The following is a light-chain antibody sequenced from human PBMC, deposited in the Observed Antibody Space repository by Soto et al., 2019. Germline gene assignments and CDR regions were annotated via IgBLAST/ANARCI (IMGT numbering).Light chain of an antibody. V-gene: IGKV3-11*01. CDR2: DAS. CDR3: QQRSNWPRFT. CDR1: QSVSNY. Sequence: EIVLTQSPSTLSLSPGERATLSCRASQSVSNYLAWYQQKPGQAPRLLIYDASNRATGIPARFSGSGSGTDFTLTISSLEPEDFAVYYCQQRSNWPRFTFGPGTKVDIK. J-gene: IGKJ3*01.